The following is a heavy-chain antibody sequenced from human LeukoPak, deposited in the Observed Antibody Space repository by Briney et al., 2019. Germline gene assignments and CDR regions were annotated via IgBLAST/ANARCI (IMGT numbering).Heavy chain of an antibody. V-gene: IGHV4-59*11. CDR1: GGSISNLY. J-gene: IGHJ4*02. CDR2: IYNSGST. D-gene: IGHD6-13*01. CDR3: ARGSQQLVHDY. Sequence: PSGTLSLTCTVSGGSISNLYWSWIRQPPGKGLEWIGYIYNSGSTNYNPSLKSRVTMSIDTSKNQFSLKLSSVTAADTAVYYCARGSQQLVHDYWGQGTLVTVSS.